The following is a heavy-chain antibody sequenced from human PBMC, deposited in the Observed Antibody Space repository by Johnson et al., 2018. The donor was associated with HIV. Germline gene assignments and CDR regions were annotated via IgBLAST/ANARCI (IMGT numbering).Heavy chain of an antibody. D-gene: IGHD6-19*01. V-gene: IGHV3-66*01. CDR2: IYSGGSS. CDR3: ARISGWYSPAFDI. CDR1: GFTVSSNY. J-gene: IGHJ3*02. Sequence: VQLVESGGGLLHPGRSLRLSCAASGFTVSSNYMSWVRQAPGKGLEWVSVIYSGGSSTYADSVKGRFTISRDNAKNSLYLQMNSLRAEDTALYYCARISGWYSPAFDIWGQGTMVTVSS.